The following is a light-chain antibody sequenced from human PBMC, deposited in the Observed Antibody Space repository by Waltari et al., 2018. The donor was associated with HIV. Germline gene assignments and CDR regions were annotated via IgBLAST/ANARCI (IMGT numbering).Light chain of an antibody. CDR1: HIRTKS. CDR2: DDV. J-gene: IGLJ2*01. CDR3: QVWDSGSEPPVV. Sequence: YVLTQPPSVSVAPGQTARITCGGNHIRTKSVHWYQQKPGQAPVLVVYDDVDRPSGIPERFSCSNSGNTATLTISRVDAGDEADYYCQVWDSGSEPPVVFGGGTKLTVL. V-gene: IGLV3-21*02.